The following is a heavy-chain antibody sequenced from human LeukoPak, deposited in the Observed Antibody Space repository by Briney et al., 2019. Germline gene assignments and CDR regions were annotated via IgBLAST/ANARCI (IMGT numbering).Heavy chain of an antibody. CDR1: GFTFSTYA. V-gene: IGHV3-43D*03. J-gene: IGHJ4*02. CDR3: AKDIRGYSYGLFDY. CDR2: ISWDGGST. Sequence: GGSLRLSCAASGFTFSTYAMTWVRQAPGKGLEWVSLISWDGGSTYYADSVKGRFTISRDNSKNSLYLQMNSLRAEDTALYYCAKDIRGYSYGLFDYWGQGTLVTVSS. D-gene: IGHD5-18*01.